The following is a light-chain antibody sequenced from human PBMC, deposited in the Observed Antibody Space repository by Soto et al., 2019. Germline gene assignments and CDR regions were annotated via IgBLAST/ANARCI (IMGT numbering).Light chain of an antibody. V-gene: IGKV3-20*01. J-gene: IGKJ1*01. CDR3: GSDEWT. CDR1: QSIRSPF. Sequence: EIVLTQSPATLSLSPGERATLSCRASQSIRSPFLAWYQQKPGQAPRLFIHGASSRATGIPDRFSGSGSGTDFPLTISRLEPEEFAVYYCGSDEWTFGQGTKVE. CDR2: GAS.